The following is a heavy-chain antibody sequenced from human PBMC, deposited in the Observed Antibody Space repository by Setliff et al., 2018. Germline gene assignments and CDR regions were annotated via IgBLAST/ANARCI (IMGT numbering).Heavy chain of an antibody. J-gene: IGHJ6*03. V-gene: IGHV1-3*02. CDR2: NNAGNGDT. D-gene: IGHD4-4*01. CDR3: AGGRPTANPYYYYYMDV. CDR1: GYTFTNYA. Sequence: APVKVPCKASGYTFTNYAIHWVRQAPGQRLEWMGWNNAGNGDTKYSQDFQGRVTITRDTFAGTAYMDLSSLRSDDMAVYCCAGGRPTANPYYYYYMDVWGKGTTVTVSS.